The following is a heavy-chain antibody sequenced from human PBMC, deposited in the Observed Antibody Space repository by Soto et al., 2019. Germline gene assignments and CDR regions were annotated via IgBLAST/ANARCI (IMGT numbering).Heavy chain of an antibody. J-gene: IGHJ4*02. CDR1: GFTFSDYA. CDR3: AKGRLSHDY. Sequence: GGSLRLSCAASGFTFSDYAMTWVRQAPGKGLEWVSTISVSGGSTYFTDSVKGRFTISRDNSKNTLYLQMNSLRAEDTAVYYCAKGRLSHDYWGQGTRVTVAS. CDR2: ISVSGGST. D-gene: IGHD3-16*02. V-gene: IGHV3-23*01.